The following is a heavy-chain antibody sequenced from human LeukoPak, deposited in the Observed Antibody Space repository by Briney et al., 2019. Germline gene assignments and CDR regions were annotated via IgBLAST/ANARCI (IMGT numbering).Heavy chain of an antibody. D-gene: IGHD1-1*01. J-gene: IGHJ4*02. CDR3: EKGNWISTLLPYYFDY. Sequence: GGSLRLSCAASGFTFSSYAMSWVRQAPGKGLEWVSAISGSGGSTYYADSVKGRFTISRDNSKKTLYLQMNSLRAEDTAVYYCEKGNWISTLLPYYFDYWGQGTLVTVSS. V-gene: IGHV3-23*01. CDR2: ISGSGGST. CDR1: GFTFSSYA.